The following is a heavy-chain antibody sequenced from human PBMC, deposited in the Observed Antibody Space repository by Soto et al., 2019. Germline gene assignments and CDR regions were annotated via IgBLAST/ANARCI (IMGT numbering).Heavy chain of an antibody. Sequence: HVQLQKSGPGPVTPSQTLSLSCTVSGVSITSGSYYWTWVRQSPGKGLEWIGYRYYSGNTYYNPSLNGRATISVDTSNNQFSLKLTSVTAADTAVYYCARGGYDTSGQTFIGWGPDCWGQGTLVTVSS. CDR3: ARGGYDTSGQTFIGWGPDC. D-gene: IGHD3-22*01. V-gene: IGHV4-30-4*01. J-gene: IGHJ4*02. CDR2: RYYSGNT. CDR1: GVSITSGSYY.